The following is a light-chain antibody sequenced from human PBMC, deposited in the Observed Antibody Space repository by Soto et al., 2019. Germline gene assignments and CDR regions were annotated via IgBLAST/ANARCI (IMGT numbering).Light chain of an antibody. Sequence: DIVLTQSPGTLSSSPGERATLSCRASQSVSSSYLAWYQQKPGQAPRLLMYLASSRATGIPDRFSGSGSGTDFTLTISGLEPEDFAVYYCQQYGSSPWTFGQGTKEEIK. CDR2: LAS. J-gene: IGKJ1*01. CDR1: QSVSSSY. V-gene: IGKV3-20*01. CDR3: QQYGSSPWT.